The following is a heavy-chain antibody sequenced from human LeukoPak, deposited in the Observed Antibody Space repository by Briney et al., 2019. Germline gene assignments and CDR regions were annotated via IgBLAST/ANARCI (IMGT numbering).Heavy chain of an antibody. Sequence: SETLSLTCTVSGGSISSYYWSWIRQPPGKGLEWIAYIYYSGSTNYNPSLKSRVTISVDTSKNQFSLKLSSVTAADTAVYYCARVCYYGSPERWFDPWGQGTLVTVSS. CDR2: IYYSGST. J-gene: IGHJ5*02. CDR3: ARVCYYGSPERWFDP. V-gene: IGHV4-59*12. D-gene: IGHD3-10*01. CDR1: GGSISSYY.